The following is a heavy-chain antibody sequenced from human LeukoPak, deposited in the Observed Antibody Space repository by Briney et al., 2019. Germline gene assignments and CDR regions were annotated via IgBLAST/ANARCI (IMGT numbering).Heavy chain of an antibody. CDR1: GGSISSSSYY. J-gene: IGHJ3*02. CDR2: IYYSGST. V-gene: IGHV4-39*01. CDR3: ASRAFVTIFGVAIDAFDI. D-gene: IGHD3-3*01. Sequence: SETLSLTCTVSGGSISSSSYYWGWIRQPPGKGLEWLGSIYYSGSTYYNPSLKSRVTISVDTSKNQFSLKLSSVTAADTAVYYCASRAFVTIFGVAIDAFDIWGQGTMVTVSS.